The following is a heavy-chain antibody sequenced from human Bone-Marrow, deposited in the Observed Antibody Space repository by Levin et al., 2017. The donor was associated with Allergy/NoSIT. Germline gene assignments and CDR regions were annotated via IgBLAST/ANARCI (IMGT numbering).Heavy chain of an antibody. V-gene: IGHV3-23*01. CDR2: IGGSARNT. CDR1: GFTFGNYA. CDR3: AALIVAAGTAY. J-gene: IGHJ4*02. Sequence: SCAASGFTFGNYAMTWVRQAPGKGLEWVSSIGGSARNTYYADSVRGRFSISRDNSKNTLYLQMNSLRAEDTAVYFCAALIVAAGTAYWGQGTLVTVSS. D-gene: IGHD6-13*01.